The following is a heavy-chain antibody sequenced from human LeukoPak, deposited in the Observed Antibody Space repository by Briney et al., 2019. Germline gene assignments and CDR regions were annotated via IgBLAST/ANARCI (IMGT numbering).Heavy chain of an antibody. D-gene: IGHD4-17*01. CDR1: GGPISSGDYY. J-gene: IGHJ3*02. Sequence: SQTLSLTCTVSGGPISSGDYYWSWIRQPPGKGLEWIGYIYYSGSTYYNPSLKSRVTISVDTSKNQFSLKLSSVTAADTAVYYCARDLDYGDYRAFDIWGQGTMVTVSS. V-gene: IGHV4-30-4*08. CDR2: IYYSGST. CDR3: ARDLDYGDYRAFDI.